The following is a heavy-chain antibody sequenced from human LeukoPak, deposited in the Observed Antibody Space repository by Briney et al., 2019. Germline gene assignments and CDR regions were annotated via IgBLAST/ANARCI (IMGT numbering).Heavy chain of an antibody. V-gene: IGHV3-72*01. CDR2: IRRKAKRHTT. Sequence: GGTLRLSCAASGFIFSHYYMDCARRAPGKGLEWVGGIRRKAKRHTTECAAHVKGRFTISRDDSKNSLYLQMNSLKTEDTAVYYCARGLSGTWPWYFDDWGQGTLDTV. CDR3: ARGLSGTWPWYFDD. CDR1: GFIFSHYY. J-gene: IGHJ4*02. D-gene: IGHD1-26*01.